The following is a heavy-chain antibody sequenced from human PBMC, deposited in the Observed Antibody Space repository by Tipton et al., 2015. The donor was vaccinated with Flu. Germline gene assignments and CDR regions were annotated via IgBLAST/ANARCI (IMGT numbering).Heavy chain of an antibody. CDR2: IYSSGIT. V-gene: IGHV4-39*07. Sequence: TLSLTCAVSGGSISDSTHYWGWIRQPPGKGLEWVGSIYSSGITQYNPSLNSRVTMSLDATKNEFSLKLTTVTAADTAVYYCARAIGLCSNIKCAEAFDIGDQGTMVTVSS. D-gene: IGHD2-2*01. CDR3: ARAIGLCSNIKCAEAFDI. J-gene: IGHJ3*02. CDR1: GGSISDSTHY.